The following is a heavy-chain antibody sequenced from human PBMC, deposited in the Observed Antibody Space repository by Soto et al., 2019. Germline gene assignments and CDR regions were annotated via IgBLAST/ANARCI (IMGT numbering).Heavy chain of an antibody. J-gene: IGHJ4*02. CDR2: IYHSGST. CDR3: ARSITFDWLFFDN. Sequence: SETLPLTCAVSGGSISRSNWWSWVRQPPGKGLEWIGEIYHSGSTNYNPSLKSRVTISVDKSKNQFSLKLSSLTAADTAVYYCARSITFDWLFFDNWGQGSLVTVSS. D-gene: IGHD3-9*01. V-gene: IGHV4-4*02. CDR1: GGSISRSNW.